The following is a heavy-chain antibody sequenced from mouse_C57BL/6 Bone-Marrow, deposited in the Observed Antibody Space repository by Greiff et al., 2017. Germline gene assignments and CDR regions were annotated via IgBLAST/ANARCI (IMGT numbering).Heavy chain of an antibody. J-gene: IGHJ1*03. CDR3: ARLEFDGSSGDWYFDV. Sequence: VQLQQSGPELVKPGASVKLSCKASGYTFTSYDINWVQQRPGQGLEWIGWIYPRDGSPKYNEKFKGKDTLTVDTSSSTAYLELHSLTSEDSAVYFCARLEFDGSSGDWYFDVWGTGTTVTVSS. V-gene: IGHV1-85*01. D-gene: IGHD1-1*01. CDR1: GYTFTSYD. CDR2: IYPRDGSP.